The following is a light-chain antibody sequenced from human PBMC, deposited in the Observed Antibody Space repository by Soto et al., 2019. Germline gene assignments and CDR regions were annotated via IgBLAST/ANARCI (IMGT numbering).Light chain of an antibody. CDR1: RDIKNY. Sequence: DTQMTQSPSAVSASVGDRVIITCRASRDIKNYLAWYHQRPGAAPKLLIYDCSSLQSGVPSTISGSGSGREFSLVIRRLQPDDFGTFFCQQIYSFPPTFGGGTKVAIK. CDR3: QQIYSFPPT. V-gene: IGKV1-12*01. CDR2: DCS. J-gene: IGKJ4*01.